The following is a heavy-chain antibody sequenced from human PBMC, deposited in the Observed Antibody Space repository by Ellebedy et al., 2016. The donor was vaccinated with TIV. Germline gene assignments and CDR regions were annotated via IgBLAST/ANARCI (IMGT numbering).Heavy chain of an antibody. V-gene: IGHV3-23*01. J-gene: IGHJ5*02. CDR3: AKDPPLGYDILTGTLDP. Sequence: GGSLRLSXAASGFTFSSYAMSWVRQAPGKGLEWVSAISGSGGSTYYADSVKGRFTISRDNSKNTLYLQMNSLRAEDTAVYHCAKDPPLGYDILTGTLDPWGQGTLVTVSS. CDR1: GFTFSSYA. CDR2: ISGSGGST. D-gene: IGHD3-9*01.